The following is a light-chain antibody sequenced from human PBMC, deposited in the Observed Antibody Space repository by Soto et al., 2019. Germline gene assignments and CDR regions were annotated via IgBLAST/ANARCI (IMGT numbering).Light chain of an antibody. Sequence: DIPMTPSPSSLSASVGDRVTITCRASQGVRDALGWYQQKPGKAPKRLIYAASSLPLGVPSRFSGSGSGTEFTLTISSLQPEDSATYFCLQHNNYPWTVGQGTKVDIK. J-gene: IGKJ1*01. V-gene: IGKV1-17*01. CDR1: QGVRDA. CDR2: AAS. CDR3: LQHNNYPWT.